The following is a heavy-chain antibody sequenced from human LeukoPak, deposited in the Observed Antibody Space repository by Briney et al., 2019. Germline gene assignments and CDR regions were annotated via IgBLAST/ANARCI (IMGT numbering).Heavy chain of an antibody. CDR2: ISDSGGST. J-gene: IGHJ5*02. CDR1: GFTFSTYA. V-gene: IGHV3-23*01. CDR3: AKVGVHQTTVTTLDWFDP. Sequence: GGSLRLSCVASGFTFSTYAMSWVRQAPGKGLEWVSAISDSGGSTYNADSVKGRFTISRDNSKNTLYLQMNSLRAEDTAVYYCAKVGVHQTTVTTLDWFDPWGQGTLVTVSS. D-gene: IGHD4-17*01.